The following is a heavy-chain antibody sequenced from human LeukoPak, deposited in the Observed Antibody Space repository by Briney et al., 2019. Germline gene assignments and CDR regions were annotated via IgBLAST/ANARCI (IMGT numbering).Heavy chain of an antibody. CDR3: AKIAGHTLDI. Sequence: SETLSLTWNVSGGSISSSNFYWGWIRQPPGKGLEWIGSIYYSGSTYYNPSLKSRVTISVDTSKNQFSLNLNSVTAADTAVYYCAKIAGHTLDIWGQGTMVTVSS. D-gene: IGHD2-15*01. V-gene: IGHV4-39*01. J-gene: IGHJ3*02. CDR1: GGSISSSNFY. CDR2: IYYSGST.